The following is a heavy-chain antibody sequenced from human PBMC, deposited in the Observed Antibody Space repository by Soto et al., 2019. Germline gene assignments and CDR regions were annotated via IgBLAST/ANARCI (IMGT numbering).Heavy chain of an antibody. CDR3: ARDQAAAGTGLDYYYYGMDV. J-gene: IGHJ6*02. CDR2: IFYSGST. V-gene: IGHV4-39*02. D-gene: IGHD6-13*01. Sequence: QLQPQESGPGLVKPSETLSLTCTVSGGSISSSSYYWGWIRQPPGKGLEWIGSIFYSGSTDYNPSHKSRVTISVDTSKNQFSLRLSSVTAADTAVYYCARDQAAAGTGLDYYYYGMDVWGQGTTVTVSS. CDR1: GGSISSSSYY.